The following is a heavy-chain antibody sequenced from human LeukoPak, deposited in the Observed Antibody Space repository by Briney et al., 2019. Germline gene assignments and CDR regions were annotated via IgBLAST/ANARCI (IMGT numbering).Heavy chain of an antibody. CDR1: GGSISSGDYY. J-gene: IGHJ4*02. CDR2: IYYTGST. D-gene: IGHD5-24*01. V-gene: IGHV4-31*03. CDR3: ATRNSRDDYNY. Sequence: PSETLSLTCSVFGGSISSGDYYWSWIRQRPGKGLAWIGYIYYTGSTYYNPSLKSRLTISVDTSKNQFSLKLSSVTAADTAIYYCATRNSRDDYNYWGQGTLVTVSS.